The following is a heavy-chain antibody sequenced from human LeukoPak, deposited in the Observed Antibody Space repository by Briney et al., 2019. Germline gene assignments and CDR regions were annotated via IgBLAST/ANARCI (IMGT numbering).Heavy chain of an antibody. CDR3: VKSERKYYYHYMDV. CDR2: VWADGSQK. V-gene: IGHV3-33*06. D-gene: IGHD1-1*01. Sequence: GGSPRLSCDTSGFRFSSFVMQLARPAPSKGLGLVAVVWADGSQKYYADYVKGRFTISRDNSHNPLFLEMGSLRGGDTGIYCCVKSERKYYYHYMDVCGKGGTVSVS. CDR1: GFRFSSFV. J-gene: IGHJ6*03.